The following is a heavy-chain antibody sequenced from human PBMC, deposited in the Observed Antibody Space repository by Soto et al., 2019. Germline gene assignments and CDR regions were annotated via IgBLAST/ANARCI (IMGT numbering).Heavy chain of an antibody. J-gene: IGHJ4*02. CDR3: AKVATDYDFWSGYYDY. CDR2: ISGSGGST. D-gene: IGHD3-3*01. Sequence: EVQLLESGGGLVQPGGSLRLSCAASGFTFSSYAMSWVRQAPGKGLEWVSAISGSGGSTYYADSVKGRFTISRDNSKNTLYLQMNSLRAEDTAVYYCAKVATDYDFWSGYYDYWGKGTLVTVSS. CDR1: GFTFSSYA. V-gene: IGHV3-23*01.